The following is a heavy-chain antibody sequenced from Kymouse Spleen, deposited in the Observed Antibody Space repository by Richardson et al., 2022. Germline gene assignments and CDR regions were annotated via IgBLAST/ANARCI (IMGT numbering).Heavy chain of an antibody. V-gene: IGHV3-13*01. CDR1: GFTFSSYD. D-gene: IGHD3-10*01. CDR2: IGTAGDT. CDR3: ARGGLITMVHYYGMDV. Sequence: EVQLVESGGGLVQPGGSLRLSCAASGFTFSSYDMHWVRQATGKGLEWVSAIGTAGDTYYPGSVKGRFTISRENAKNSLYLQMNSLRAGDTAVYYCARGGLITMVHYYGMDVWGQGTTVTVSS. J-gene: IGHJ6*02.